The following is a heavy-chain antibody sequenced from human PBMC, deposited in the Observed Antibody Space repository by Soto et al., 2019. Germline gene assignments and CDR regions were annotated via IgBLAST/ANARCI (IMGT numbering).Heavy chain of an antibody. J-gene: IGHJ5*02. CDR1: GGSFSGYY. D-gene: IGHD3-3*01. V-gene: IGHV4-34*01. CDR3: ARSRLYYDFWSGYYSDWFDP. Sequence: PSETLSLTCAVYGGSFSGYYWSWIRQPPGKWLEWIGEINHSGSTNYNPSLKSRVTISVDTSKNQFSLKLSSVTAADTAVYYCARSRLYYDFWSGYYSDWFDPWGQGTLVTVSS. CDR2: INHSGST.